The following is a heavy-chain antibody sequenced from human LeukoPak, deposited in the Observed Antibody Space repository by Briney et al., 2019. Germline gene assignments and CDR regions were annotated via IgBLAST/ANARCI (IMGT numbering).Heavy chain of an antibody. V-gene: IGHV3-66*04. CDR1: GFTVSSNY. Sequence: GGSLRLSCAASGFTVSSNYMSWVRQAPRKGLEWVSVIYGSGSTYYADSVKGRFTISRDNSKNTLYLQMNSLRAEDTAVYYCARLFPERPPIGPRSYYFDYWGQGTLVTVSS. J-gene: IGHJ4*02. CDR2: IYGSGST. D-gene: IGHD1-1*01. CDR3: ARLFPERPPIGPRSYYFDY.